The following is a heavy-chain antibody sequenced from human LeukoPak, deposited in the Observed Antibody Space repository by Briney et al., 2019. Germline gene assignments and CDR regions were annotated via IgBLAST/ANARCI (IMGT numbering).Heavy chain of an antibody. J-gene: IGHJ4*02. CDR3: AKLLGTETTYDY. V-gene: IGHV3-64D*06. CDR1: GFTFSTYV. Sequence: GGSLRLSCSVSGFTFSTYVMHWVRQAPGKGLEYVSAISSNGDNTYYADSVKGRFTISRDNSKNTLYLQMSSLRADDTAVYYCAKLLGTETTYDYWGQGNLVTVSS. CDR2: ISSNGDNT. D-gene: IGHD1-7*01.